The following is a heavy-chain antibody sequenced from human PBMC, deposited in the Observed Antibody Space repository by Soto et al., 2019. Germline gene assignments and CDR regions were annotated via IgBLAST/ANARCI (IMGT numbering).Heavy chain of an antibody. V-gene: IGHV1-69*01. CDR2: IIPMFAAT. D-gene: IGHD2-15*01. CDR1: GGSFSDFA. CDR3: ARGGIVAVPAALSSYDDYTNYRFDS. J-gene: IGHJ4*02. Sequence: QVQLAQSGAEVRKPGSSVKVSCRASGGSFSDFAFSWVRQAPGQGLEWMGGIIPMFAATKYAQRCQGRVTITADASTRTAYLALSRLTSDDSAVYYCARGGIVAVPAALSSYDDYTNYRFDSWGQGTLVSVSS.